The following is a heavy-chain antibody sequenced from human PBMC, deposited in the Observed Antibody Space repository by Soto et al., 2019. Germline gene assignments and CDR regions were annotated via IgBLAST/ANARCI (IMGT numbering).Heavy chain of an antibody. V-gene: IGHV4-30-2*01. J-gene: IGHJ6*02. Sequence: PSETLSLTCAVSSGSISSGGYSWTWIRQPPGKGLEWIGYIYHSGSTYYNPSLKSRVTISVDRSKNQFSLKLSSVTAADTAVYYCARVPDVWGQGTTVTVSS. CDR2: IYHSGST. CDR3: ARVPDV. CDR1: SGSISSGGYS.